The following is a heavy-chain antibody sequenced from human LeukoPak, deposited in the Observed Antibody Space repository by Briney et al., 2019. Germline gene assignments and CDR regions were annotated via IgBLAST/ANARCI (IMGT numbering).Heavy chain of an antibody. J-gene: IGHJ6*03. CDR3: ARDIVVVPAAIRGGGHYYYYMDV. V-gene: IGHV1-2*02. CDR1: GYTFTSYY. Sequence: ASVKVSCKASGYTFTSYYMHWVRQAPGQGLEWMGWINPNSGGTNYAQKFQGRVTMTRDTSISTAYMELSRLRSDDTAVYYCARDIVVVPAAIRGGGHYYYYMDVWGKGTTVTVSS. D-gene: IGHD2-2*02. CDR2: INPNSGGT.